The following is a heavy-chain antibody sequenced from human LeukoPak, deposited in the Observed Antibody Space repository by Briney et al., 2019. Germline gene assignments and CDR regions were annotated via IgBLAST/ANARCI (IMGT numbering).Heavy chain of an antibody. Sequence: GGSLRLSCAASGFTFSSYAMHWVRQAPGKGLEWVAVISYDGSNKYYADSVKGRFTISRDNSKNTLYLQMNSLRAEDTAVYYCASLNFWSGFYYYYGMDVWGQGTTVTVSS. CDR1: GFTFSSYA. J-gene: IGHJ6*02. CDR3: ASLNFWSGFYYYYGMDV. D-gene: IGHD3-3*01. V-gene: IGHV3-30-3*01. CDR2: ISYDGSNK.